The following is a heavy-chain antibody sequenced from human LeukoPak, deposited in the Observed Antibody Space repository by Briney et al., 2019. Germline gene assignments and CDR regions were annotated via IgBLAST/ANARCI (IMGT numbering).Heavy chain of an antibody. CDR2: INHSGST. CDR3: ARGPDGHDYYGSGSYPIAYNY. V-gene: IGHV4-34*01. J-gene: IGHJ4*02. D-gene: IGHD3-10*01. CDR1: GGSFSGYY. Sequence: SETLSLTCAVYGGSFSGYYWSWIRQPPRKGLEWIGEINHSGSTNYNPSLKSRVTISVDTSKNQFSLKLSSVPAADTAVYYCARGPDGHDYYGSGSYPIAYNYWGQGTLVTVSS.